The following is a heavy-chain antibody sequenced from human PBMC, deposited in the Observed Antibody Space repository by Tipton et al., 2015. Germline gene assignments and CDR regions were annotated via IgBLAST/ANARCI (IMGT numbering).Heavy chain of an antibody. J-gene: IGHJ5*02. CDR3: ARGGNNWFDP. CDR1: GDSISSSNW. V-gene: IGHV4-4*02. D-gene: IGHD2-15*01. CDR2: IHHGGST. Sequence: TLSLTCSVSGDSISSSNWWSWVRQPPGKGLEGIGEIHHGGSTNYNPSLKSRVTMSVDTSKNQFSLKLTSVTAADTAVYYCARGGNNWFDPWGQGTLVTVSS.